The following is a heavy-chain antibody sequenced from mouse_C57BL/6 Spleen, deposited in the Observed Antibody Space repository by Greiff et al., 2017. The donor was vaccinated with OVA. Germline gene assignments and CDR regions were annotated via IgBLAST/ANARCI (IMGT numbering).Heavy chain of an antibody. V-gene: IGHV1-47*01. J-gene: IGHJ3*01. D-gene: IGHD2-4*01. CDR2: FHPYNDDT. Sequence: VQLKESGAELVKPGASVKMSCKASGYTFTTYPIEWMKQNHGKSLEWIGNFHPYNDDTKYNEKFKGKATLTVEKSSSTVYLELSRLTSDDSAVYYCARKDDYDEGFAYWGQGTLVTVSA. CDR3: ARKDDYDEGFAY. CDR1: GYTFTTYP.